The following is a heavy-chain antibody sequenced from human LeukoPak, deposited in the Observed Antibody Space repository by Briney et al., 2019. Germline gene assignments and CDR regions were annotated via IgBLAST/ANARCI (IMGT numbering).Heavy chain of an antibody. V-gene: IGHV3-23*01. CDR2: ISGSGGST. D-gene: IGHD6-6*01. J-gene: IGHJ6*02. CDR3: AKVVAARSDYYYYYGMDV. CDR1: GLTFSSYA. Sequence: SGGSLRLSCAASGLTFSSYAMSWVRQAPGKGLEWVSAISGSGGSTYYADSVKGRSTISRDNSKNTLYLQMNSLRAEDTAVYYCAKVVAARSDYYYYYGMDVWGQGTTVTVSS.